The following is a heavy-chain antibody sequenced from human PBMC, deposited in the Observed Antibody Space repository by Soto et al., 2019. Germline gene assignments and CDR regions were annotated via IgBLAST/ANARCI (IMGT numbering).Heavy chain of an antibody. CDR2: ISAYNGNT. Sequence: SVKVSCKASGHTFTSYGISWVRQVPGQGLEWMGWISAYNGNTNYAQKLQGRVAMTTDTSTSTAYMELRSLRSDDTAVYYCARDYTVAGSHDAFDIWGQGTMVTVSS. J-gene: IGHJ3*02. CDR1: GHTFTSYG. V-gene: IGHV1-18*01. CDR3: ARDYTVAGSHDAFDI. D-gene: IGHD6-19*01.